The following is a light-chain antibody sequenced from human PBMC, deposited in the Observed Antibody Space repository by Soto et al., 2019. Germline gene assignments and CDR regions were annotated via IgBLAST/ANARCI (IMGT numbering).Light chain of an antibody. CDR1: SSDVGSYNL. Sequence: QSVLTQPASVSGSPGQSITISCTGTSSDVGSYNLVSWYQQHPDKAPKLMIYEGSERPSGVSNRFSGSKSGNTASLTISGLQAEDEADYYCCSYAGSSTWVFGGGTQLTVL. V-gene: IGLV2-23*01. CDR2: EGS. J-gene: IGLJ3*02. CDR3: CSYAGSSTWV.